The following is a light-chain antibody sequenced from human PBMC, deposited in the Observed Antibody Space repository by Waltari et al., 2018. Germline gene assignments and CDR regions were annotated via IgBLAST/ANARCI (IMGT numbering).Light chain of an antibody. J-gene: IGLJ2*01. V-gene: IGLV2-11*01. CDR2: DVS. Sequence: QSALTQPRSVSGSPGQSVTISCTGTSSDVGAYNYVAWYQHHPGKAPKLMIYDVSKRPSGVPDRFSGSKSGNPASLTISGLQAEDEADYYCCSYAATYPVVFGGGTKLTVL. CDR3: CSYAATYPVV. CDR1: SSDVGAYNY.